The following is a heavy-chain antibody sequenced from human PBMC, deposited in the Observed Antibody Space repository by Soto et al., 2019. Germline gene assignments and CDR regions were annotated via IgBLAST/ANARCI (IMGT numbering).Heavy chain of an antibody. CDR1: GGSISNYY. Sequence: QVQLQESGPGLVKPSETLSLTCTVSGGSISNYYWSWVRQPPGKGLEWIGFMYYTGSTNYNSSLRSRVTMSLGTSKHQFYLQLSSGTAAETAVDYCARCGYSFVSGYYCDYGGQVTLVTVAS. CDR2: MYYTGST. D-gene: IGHD5-18*01. V-gene: IGHV4-59*01. CDR3: ARCGYSFVSGYYCDY. J-gene: IGHJ4*02.